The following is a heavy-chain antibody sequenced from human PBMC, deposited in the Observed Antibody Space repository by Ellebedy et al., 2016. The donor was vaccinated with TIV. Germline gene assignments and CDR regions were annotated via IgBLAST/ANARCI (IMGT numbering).Heavy chain of an antibody. D-gene: IGHD3-22*01. V-gene: IGHV1-2*04. CDR1: GYTFTGYY. CDR2: INPNSGGT. J-gene: IGHJ4*02. CDR3: ARDYYDSSGYYRLDY. Sequence: ASVKVSCXASGYTFTGYYMHWVRQAPGQGLEWMGWINPNSGGTNYAQKFQGWVTMTRDTSISTAYMELSRLRSDDTAVYYCARDYYDSSGYYRLDYWGQGTLVTVSS.